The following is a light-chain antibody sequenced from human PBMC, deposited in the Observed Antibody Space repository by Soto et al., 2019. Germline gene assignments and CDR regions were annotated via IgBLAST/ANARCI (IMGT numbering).Light chain of an antibody. V-gene: IGKV1-9*01. CDR1: QSISTS. CDR3: QSLNRFPHS. Sequence: IQLTQSPSSLSASVGHIVTITFRASQSISTSLAWYQQKPGKAPKLLIYLASTLHSGVPSSFSGSGSVTDFSLTISSLQPEDAATYYCQSLNRFPHSFGGGTKVDI. CDR2: LAS. J-gene: IGKJ4*01.